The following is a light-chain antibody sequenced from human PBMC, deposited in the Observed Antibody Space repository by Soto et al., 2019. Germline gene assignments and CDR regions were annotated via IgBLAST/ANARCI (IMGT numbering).Light chain of an antibody. V-gene: IGLV1-51*01. CDR2: EDN. Sequence: QAVVTQPSSVSAAPGQTVTISCSGSRSNFGKNFVSWYQQLPGTAPKLLIYEDNKRLSGIPDRFSGSKSGTSATLGVTGLQTGDEADYYCGSWDSSLSTVVFGGGTKLTVL. J-gene: IGLJ2*01. CDR3: GSWDSSLSTVV. CDR1: RSNFGKNF.